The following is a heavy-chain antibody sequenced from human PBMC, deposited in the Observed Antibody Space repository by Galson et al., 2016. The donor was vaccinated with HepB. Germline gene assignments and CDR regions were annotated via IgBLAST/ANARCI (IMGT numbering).Heavy chain of an antibody. CDR3: ARGRRDYGDDWYFDL. CDR1: RGSISSGVNS. CDR2: VYNTRIT. D-gene: IGHD4-17*01. J-gene: IGHJ2*01. V-gene: IGHV4-30-2*01. Sequence: TLSLTCAASRGSISSGVNSWSWIRQPPGKCLEWIGYVYNTRITYYNPSLKSRVTISVDRSKTQFSLNLSSVTAADTAVYYCARGRRDYGDDWYFDLWVRGTLVTVSS.